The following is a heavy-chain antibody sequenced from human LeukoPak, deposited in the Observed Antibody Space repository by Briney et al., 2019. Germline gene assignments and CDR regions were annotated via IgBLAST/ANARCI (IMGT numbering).Heavy chain of an antibody. CDR2: IKQDGSEK. V-gene: IGHV3-7*01. J-gene: IGHJ3*02. Sequence: GGSLRLSCAASGFTFSTYWMSWVRQAPGKGLEWVANIKQDGSEKYYVVSVEGRFTISRDNTKSSLYLQMNSLRAEDTAVYYCARASSWSGTRWAFDIWGQGTMVTVSS. CDR3: ARASSWSGTRWAFDI. CDR1: GFTFSTYW. D-gene: IGHD3-10*01.